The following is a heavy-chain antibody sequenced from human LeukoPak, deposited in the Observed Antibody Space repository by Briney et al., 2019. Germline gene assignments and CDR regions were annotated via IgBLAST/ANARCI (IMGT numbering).Heavy chain of an antibody. J-gene: IGHJ4*02. Sequence: KSGGSLRLSCAASGFTFSSYSMNWVRQAPGKGLEWVSSIHSSSSYIYYTDSVKGRFTISRDNAKNSLYLQMNSLRAGDTAVYYCAGAMDYGDYSQYYAAYWGQGTLVTVSS. D-gene: IGHD4-17*01. CDR2: IHSSSSYI. CDR1: GFTFSSYS. CDR3: AGAMDYGDYSQYYAAY. V-gene: IGHV3-21*01.